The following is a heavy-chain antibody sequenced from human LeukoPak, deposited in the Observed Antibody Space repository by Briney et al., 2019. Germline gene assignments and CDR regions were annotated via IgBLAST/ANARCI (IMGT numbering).Heavy chain of an antibody. J-gene: IGHJ4*02. V-gene: IGHV4-4*07. CDR3: ARGAAAGTGVLCFDY. CDR1: GGSISSYY. CDR2: IYTSGST. Sequence: SETLSLTCTVSGGSISSYYWSWIRQPAGKGLEWIGRIYTSGSTNYNPSLKSRVTMSVDTSKNQFSLKLSSVTAADTAVYYCARGAAAGTGVLCFDYWGQGTLVTVSS. D-gene: IGHD6-13*01.